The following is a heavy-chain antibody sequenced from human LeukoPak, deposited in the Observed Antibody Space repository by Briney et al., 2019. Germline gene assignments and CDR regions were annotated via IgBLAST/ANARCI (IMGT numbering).Heavy chain of an antibody. Sequence: GRSLRLSCAASGFTFSSYGMHWVRQAPGKGLEWVAVISYDGSNKYYADSVKGRFTISRDNPKNTLYLQMNSLRAEDTAVYYCAISPYWGQGTLVTVSS. CDR1: GFTFSSYG. V-gene: IGHV3-30*03. CDR2: ISYDGSNK. CDR3: AISPY. J-gene: IGHJ4*02.